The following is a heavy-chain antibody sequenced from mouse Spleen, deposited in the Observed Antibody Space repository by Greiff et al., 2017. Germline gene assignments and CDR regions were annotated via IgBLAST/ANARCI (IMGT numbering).Heavy chain of an antibody. CDR1: GYTFTNYW. D-gene: IGHD2-1*01. CDR2: IYPGGGYT. J-gene: IGHJ2*01. Sequence: VQLQQSGAELVRPGTSVKMSCKASGYTFTNYWIGWAKQRPGHGLEWIGDIYPGGGYTNYNEKFKGKATLTADKSSSTAYMQFSSLTSEDSAIYYCARGKAPHGNPYFDYWGQGTTLTVSS. V-gene: IGHV1-63*01. CDR3: ARGKAPHGNPYFDY.